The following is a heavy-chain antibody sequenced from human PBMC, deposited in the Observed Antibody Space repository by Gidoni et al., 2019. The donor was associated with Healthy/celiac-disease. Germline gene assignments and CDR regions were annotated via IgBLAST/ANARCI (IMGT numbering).Heavy chain of an antibody. CDR3: ARARDSIYSGYDPTSYYFDY. V-gene: IGHV4-34*01. CDR2: INHSGST. J-gene: IGHJ4*02. Sequence: QVQLQQWGAGLLKPSETLSLTSAVYGGSFSGYYWSWIRQPPGKGLEWIGEINHSGSTNYNPSLKSRVTISVDTSKNQFSLKLSSVTAADTAVYYCARARDSIYSGYDPTSYYFDYWGQGTLVTVSS. CDR1: GGSFSGYY. D-gene: IGHD5-12*01.